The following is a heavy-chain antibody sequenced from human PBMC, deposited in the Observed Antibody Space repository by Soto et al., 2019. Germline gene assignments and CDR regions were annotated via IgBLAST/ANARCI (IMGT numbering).Heavy chain of an antibody. V-gene: IGHV4-34*01. CDR3: ARGAEMATITTGSFDY. CDR1: GGSFSGYY. Sequence: SETRSLTCAVYGGSFSGYYWSWIRQPPGKGLEWIGEINHSGSTNYNPSLKSRVTISVDTSKNQFSLKLSSVTAADTTVYYCARGAEMATITTGSFDYWGQGTLVTVSS. D-gene: IGHD5-12*01. CDR2: INHSGST. J-gene: IGHJ4*02.